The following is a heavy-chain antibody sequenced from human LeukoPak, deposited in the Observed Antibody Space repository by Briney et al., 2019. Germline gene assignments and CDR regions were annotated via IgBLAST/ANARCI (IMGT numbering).Heavy chain of an antibody. D-gene: IGHD1-26*01. J-gene: IGHJ4*02. CDR3: AGGELRSDFDY. CDR2: INAGNGNT. V-gene: IGHV1-3*01. CDR1: GYTFTIYA. Sequence: GASVKVSCKASGYTFTIYAMHWVRQAPGQRLEWMGRINAGNGNTKYSQKFQGRVTITRDTSASTAYMELSSLRSEDTAVYYCAGGELRSDFDYWGQGTLVTVSS.